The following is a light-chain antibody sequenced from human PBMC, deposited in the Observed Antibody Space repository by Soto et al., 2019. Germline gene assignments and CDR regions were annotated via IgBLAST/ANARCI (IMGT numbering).Light chain of an antibody. CDR1: SSDVGGYNY. Sequence: QSVLTQPRSVSGSPGQSVTISCTGTSSDVGGYNYVSWYQQHPGKAPELMIYDVSRRPSGVPDRVSGSKSGNTASLTISGLQAEDEADYYCCSYVGSNTVIFGGGTKVTVL. CDR3: CSYVGSNTVI. V-gene: IGLV2-11*01. CDR2: DVS. J-gene: IGLJ2*01.